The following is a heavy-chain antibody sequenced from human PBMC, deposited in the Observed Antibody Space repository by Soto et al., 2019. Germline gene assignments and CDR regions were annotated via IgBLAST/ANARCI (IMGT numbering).Heavy chain of an antibody. CDR1: GYSFTSYW. Sequence: GESLKISCKGSGYSFTSYWISWVRQMPGKGLEWMGRIDPSDSYTNYSPSFQGHVTISADKSISTAYLQWSSLKASDTAMYYCARHVREDGYTPHYGMDVRGQGTTVTVSS. V-gene: IGHV5-10-1*01. D-gene: IGHD5-12*01. CDR3: ARHVREDGYTPHYGMDV. J-gene: IGHJ6*02. CDR2: IDPSDSYT.